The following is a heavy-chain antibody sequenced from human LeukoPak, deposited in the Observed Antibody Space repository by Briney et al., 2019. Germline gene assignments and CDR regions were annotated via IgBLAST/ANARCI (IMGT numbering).Heavy chain of an antibody. CDR2: IKEDGSEK. V-gene: IGHV3-7*04. CDR1: AFIYSPQW. Sequence: PGGSLRLLCAACAFIYSPQWMIGPSQAPGKGLEWVANIKEDGSEKNYADSVKGRFTISRDNAKNSLYLQMNSLRAEDTAVYYCARGYTCGFCGQGTLVIVSS. D-gene: IGHD5-18*01. J-gene: IGHJ4*02. CDR3: ARGYTCGF.